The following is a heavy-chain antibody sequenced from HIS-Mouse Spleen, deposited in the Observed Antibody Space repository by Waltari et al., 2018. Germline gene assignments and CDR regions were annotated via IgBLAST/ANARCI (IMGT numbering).Heavy chain of an antibody. J-gene: IGHJ4*02. D-gene: IGHD6-19*01. CDR3: ARYSSGWRFDY. CDR2: INPNSGGT. V-gene: IGHV1-2*02. CDR1: GYTFTGYY. Sequence: QVQLVQSGAEVKKPGASVKVSCKASGYTFTGYYMHWVRQAPGQGLEWMGWINPNSGGTNDEQKFQGRVTMTRDTSISTAYMELSRPRSDDTAVYYCARYSSGWRFDYWGQGTLVTVSS.